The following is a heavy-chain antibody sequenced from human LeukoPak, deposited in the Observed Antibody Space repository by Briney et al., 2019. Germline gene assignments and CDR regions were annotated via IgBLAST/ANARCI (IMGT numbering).Heavy chain of an antibody. Sequence: ASVKVSCKASGGTFSSYAISWVRQAPGQGLEWMGGIIPIFGTANYAQKFQGRVTITADESTSTAYMELSSLRSEDTAVYYCARGGYYYDSSGYYGAFDIWGQGTMVTVSS. CDR3: ARGGYYYDSSGYYGAFDI. CDR1: GGTFSSYA. CDR2: IIPIFGTA. V-gene: IGHV1-69*01. J-gene: IGHJ3*02. D-gene: IGHD3-22*01.